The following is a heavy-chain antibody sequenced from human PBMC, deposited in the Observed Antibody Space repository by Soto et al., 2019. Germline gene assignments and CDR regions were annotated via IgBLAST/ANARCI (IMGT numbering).Heavy chain of an antibody. CDR3: ARAWAAAGKGWFDP. J-gene: IGHJ5*02. CDR1: GGSISNYY. Sequence: QVQLQESGPGLVKPSETLSLTCTVSGGSISNYYWSWIRQPAGKGLEWIGRIYTSGSTNYNPSLKCRVTMSVDTSKNQFSLKLSSVTAADTAVYYCARAWAAAGKGWFDPWGQGTLVTVSS. V-gene: IGHV4-4*07. CDR2: IYTSGST. D-gene: IGHD6-13*01.